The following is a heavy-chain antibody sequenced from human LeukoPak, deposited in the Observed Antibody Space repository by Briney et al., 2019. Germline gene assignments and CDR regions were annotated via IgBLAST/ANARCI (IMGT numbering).Heavy chain of an antibody. J-gene: IGHJ4*02. CDR1: GFTFSSYA. CDR3: AKDRYGDYGDYFDY. D-gene: IGHD4-17*01. Sequence: GGSLRLSCAASGFTFSSYAMSWVRQTPGKGLEWVSAISGSGGSTYYADSVKGRFTISRDSSKNTLYLQMNSLRAEDTAVYYCAKDRYGDYGDYFDYWGQGTLVTVSS. V-gene: IGHV3-23*01. CDR2: ISGSGGST.